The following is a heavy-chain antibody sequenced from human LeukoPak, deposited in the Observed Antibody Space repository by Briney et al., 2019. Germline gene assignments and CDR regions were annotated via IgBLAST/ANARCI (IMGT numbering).Heavy chain of an antibody. Sequence: SETLSLTCTVSGGSIRSSNYYWGWIRQPPGKGLEWIGSIYYSGSTFYNPSLKSRVTISVDTSNNQFSLRLNSVTAADTAVYYCARPGRSGAGTNHMDVWGKGTTVTVSS. CDR1: GGSIRSSNYY. V-gene: IGHV4-39*01. CDR2: IYYSGST. CDR3: ARPGRSGAGTNHMDV. J-gene: IGHJ6*03. D-gene: IGHD3-3*01.